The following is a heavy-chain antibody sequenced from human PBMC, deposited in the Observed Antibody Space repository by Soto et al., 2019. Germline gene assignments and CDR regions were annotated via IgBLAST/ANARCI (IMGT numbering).Heavy chain of an antibody. V-gene: IGHV3-13*04. D-gene: IGHD3-10*01. CDR1: GFTFSSYD. J-gene: IGHJ4*02. CDR3: ARSFRGYYGSGSYYSPYFDY. CDR2: IGTAGDT. Sequence: GGSLRLSCAASGFTFSSYDMHWVRQATGKGLEWVSAIGTAGDTYYPGSVKGRFTISRENAKNSLYLQMNSLRAGDTAVYYCARSFRGYYGSGSYYSPYFDYWGQGTLVTVSS.